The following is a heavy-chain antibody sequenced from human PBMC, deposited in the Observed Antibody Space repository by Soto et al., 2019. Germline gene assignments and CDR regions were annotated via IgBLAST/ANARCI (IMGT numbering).Heavy chain of an antibody. CDR3: AIANYGDDDY. D-gene: IGHD4-17*01. CDR2: ISAYSGNV. V-gene: IGHV1-18*01. Sequence: QVQLVQSGAEVKKPGASVKVSCKTSGDTFSRSTISWVRQAPGQGLEWMGWISAYSGNVKYAWKFQDRVTMTTDTSTSTAYVELRSLRFDDTAVYYCAIANYGDDDYWGQGTLVIVSS. CDR1: GDTFSRST. J-gene: IGHJ4*02.